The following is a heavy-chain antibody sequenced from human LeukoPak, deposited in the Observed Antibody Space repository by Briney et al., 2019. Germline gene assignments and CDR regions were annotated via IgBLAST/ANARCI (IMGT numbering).Heavy chain of an antibody. CDR1: GSTFSSYA. CDR2: ISGSGGST. D-gene: IGHD6-19*01. V-gene: IGHV3-23*01. J-gene: IGHJ4*02. CDR3: AKDGPSMEQWLVLDFDY. Sequence: GGSLRLSCAASGSTFSSYAMSWVRQAPGKGLEWVSAISGSGGSTYYADSVKGRFTISRDNSKNTLYLQMNSLRAEDTAVYYCAKDGPSMEQWLVLDFDYWGQGTLVTVSS.